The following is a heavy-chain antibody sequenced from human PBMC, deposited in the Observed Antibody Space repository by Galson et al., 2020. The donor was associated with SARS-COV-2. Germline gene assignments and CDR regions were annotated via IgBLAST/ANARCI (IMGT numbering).Heavy chain of an antibody. V-gene: IGHV4-61*02. Sequence: SETLSLTCTVSGGSISSRSYYWSWIRQPAGKGLEWIGRIYTGVNTNYNPSLKSRVTISVDTSKNQFSLKLSSVTAADTAVYYCARESRWDLYFDHWGQGTLVTVSS. J-gene: IGHJ4*02. CDR3: ARESRWDLYFDH. D-gene: IGHD1-26*01. CDR2: IYTGVNT. CDR1: GGSISSRSYY.